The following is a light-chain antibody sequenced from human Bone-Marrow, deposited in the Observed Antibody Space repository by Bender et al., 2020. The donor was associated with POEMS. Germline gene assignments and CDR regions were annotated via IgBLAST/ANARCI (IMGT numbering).Light chain of an antibody. CDR1: SSDVGGYNL. Sequence: QSALTQPASVSGSPGQSITISCTGSSSDVGGYNLVSWYQHHPGKAPKLMIYEGSRRPSGVPDRFSGSRSGSTASLTISSLQTEDEADYYCCSSAGNHVWVFGGGTKLTVL. CDR3: CSSAGNHVWV. CDR2: EGS. J-gene: IGLJ3*02. V-gene: IGLV2-23*01.